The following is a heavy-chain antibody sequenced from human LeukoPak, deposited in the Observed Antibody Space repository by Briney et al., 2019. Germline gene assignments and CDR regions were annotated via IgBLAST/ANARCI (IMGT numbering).Heavy chain of an antibody. J-gene: IGHJ4*02. CDR3: ARHIPFDY. CDR1: GGSISSSCYY. Sequence: SETLSLTCTVSGGSISSSCYYWGWIRQPPGKGLEWIGSIYYSGSTYYNPSLKSRVTISVDTSKNQFSLKLSSVTAADTAVYYCARHIPFDYWGQGTLVTVSS. CDR2: IYYSGST. V-gene: IGHV4-39*01.